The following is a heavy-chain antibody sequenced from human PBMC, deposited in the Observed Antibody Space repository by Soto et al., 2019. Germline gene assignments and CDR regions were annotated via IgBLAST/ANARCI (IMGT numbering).Heavy chain of an antibody. Sequence: GGSLRLSCEASGFTLRSYAMTWIRQAPGKGLEWVSLISANDVGTYYAESVKTRFTISTDQSRNTVYLQMDSLRADDTAIYYCAKAKNDYNWDNRPPFDYWGQGTLVTVS. V-gene: IGHV3-23*01. J-gene: IGHJ4*02. CDR3: AKAKNDYNWDNRPPFDY. CDR1: GFTLRSYA. CDR2: ISANDVGT. D-gene: IGHD1-20*01.